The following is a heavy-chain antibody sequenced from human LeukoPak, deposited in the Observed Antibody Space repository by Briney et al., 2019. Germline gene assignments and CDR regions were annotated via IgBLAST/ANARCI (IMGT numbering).Heavy chain of an antibody. CDR1: GFTFSDYW. Sequence: GGSLRLSCPASGFTFSDYWMHWVRQAPGKGLEWVSSISSSSSYIYYADSVKGRFTISRDNAKNSLYLQMNSLRAEDTAVYYCARDALAAGYRLEWYYFDYWGQGTLVTVSS. CDR3: ARDALAAGYRLEWYYFDY. CDR2: ISSSSSYI. J-gene: IGHJ4*02. D-gene: IGHD2-2*01. V-gene: IGHV3-21*01.